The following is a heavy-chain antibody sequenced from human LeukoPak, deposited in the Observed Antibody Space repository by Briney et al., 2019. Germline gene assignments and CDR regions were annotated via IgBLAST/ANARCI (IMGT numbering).Heavy chain of an antibody. CDR3: ARGTSTETTSY. CDR1: GASFSGYY. V-gene: IGHV4-34*01. CDR2: IIHSGRV. J-gene: IGHJ4*02. D-gene: IGHD1-1*01. Sequence: PSETLSLTCAVYGASFSGYYWTWIRQPPGKGLEWIGEIIHSGRVNYNPSLKSRVTISVDTSKNQFSLKLNSVTAADTAMYYCARGTSTETTSYWGQGTLVTVSS.